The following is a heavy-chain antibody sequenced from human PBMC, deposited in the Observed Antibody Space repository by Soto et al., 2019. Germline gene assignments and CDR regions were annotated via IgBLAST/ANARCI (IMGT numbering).Heavy chain of an antibody. CDR3: AKGGIGTFRAPAGTGNWFAP. CDR1: GFSFDDYA. D-gene: IGHD6-13*01. CDR2: ISWNSRSI. V-gene: IGHV3-9*01. J-gene: IGHJ5*02. Sequence: EVQLVESGGGLVQPGRSLRLSCAASGFSFDDYAMYWVRQAPGKGLEWVSVISWNSRSIGYADSVKGRFTISRDNAKNTLYAQMNSLRDKDTAWYYGAKGGIGTFRAPAGTGNWFAPWGQGTQVTVSS.